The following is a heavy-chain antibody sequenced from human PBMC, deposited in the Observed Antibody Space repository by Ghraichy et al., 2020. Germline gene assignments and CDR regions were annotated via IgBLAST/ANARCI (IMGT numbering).Heavy chain of an antibody. CDR2: IYYSGST. V-gene: IGHV4-31*03. Sequence: SETLSLTCTVSGGSISSGGYYWSWIRQHPGKGLEWIGYIYYSGSTYYNPSLKSRVTISVDTSKNQFSLKLSSVTAADTAVYYCARRSPGSGTDAFDIWGQGTMVTVSS. D-gene: IGHD3-3*01. J-gene: IGHJ3*02. CDR1: GGSISSGGYY. CDR3: ARRSPGSGTDAFDI.